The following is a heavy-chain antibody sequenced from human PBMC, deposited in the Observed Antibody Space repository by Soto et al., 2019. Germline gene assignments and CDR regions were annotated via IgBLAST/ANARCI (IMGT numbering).Heavy chain of an antibody. CDR1: GFTFSSYG. CDR2: ISYDGSDK. J-gene: IGHJ4*02. CDR3: GAGQYFSDY. D-gene: IGHD6-13*01. V-gene: IGHV3-30*03. Sequence: QVQLVESGGGVVQPGRSLRLSCAASGFTFSSYGMHWVRQAPGKGLEWEALISYDGSDKYYADSVKGRFTISRDNSQSTLYLQMNSLRVEDTAVYYCGAGQYFSDYWGQGTLVTVSS.